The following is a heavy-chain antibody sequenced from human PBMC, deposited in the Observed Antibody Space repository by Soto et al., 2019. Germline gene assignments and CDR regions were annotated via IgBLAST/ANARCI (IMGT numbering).Heavy chain of an antibody. CDR2: MNPNSGNT. CDR1: GYTFTSYD. V-gene: IGHV1-8*01. Sequence: QVQLVQSGAEVKKPGASVKVSCKASGYTFTSYDINWVRQATGQGLEWMGWMNPNSGNTGYAQKFQGRVTKTRNTSISTAYMELGRRRSDDTAVYYCARVLCRGGSCYSRLFGPWGPGTLVTVSS. CDR3: ARVLCRGGSCYSRLFGP. J-gene: IGHJ5*02. D-gene: IGHD2-15*01.